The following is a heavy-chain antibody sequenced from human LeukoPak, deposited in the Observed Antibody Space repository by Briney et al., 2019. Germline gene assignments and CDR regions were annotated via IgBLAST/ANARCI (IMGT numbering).Heavy chain of an antibody. V-gene: IGHV3-49*03. CDR3: TRALRYFDWLLLFDY. Sequence: GGSLRLSCTASGFSFGDYAMSWFRQAPGKGLDWVGFIRSEDYGGTTEYAASMKGRFTISRDDSKSIAYLQMNSLKTEDTAVYYCTRALRYFDWLLLFDYWGQGTLVTVSS. J-gene: IGHJ4*02. D-gene: IGHD3-9*01. CDR1: GFSFGDYA. CDR2: IRSEDYGGTT.